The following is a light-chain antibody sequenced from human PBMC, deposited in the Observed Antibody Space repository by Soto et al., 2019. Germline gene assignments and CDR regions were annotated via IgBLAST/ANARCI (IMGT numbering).Light chain of an antibody. Sequence: DIQMTQSPSTLSASVGDRVTITCRASQSISSWLAWYQQKPGKAPKLLIYKASSLESGVPSRFSGSGSGTEFTLTIRSLQPDDFATYYCQQYNDYSRTFGQGTKVAFK. V-gene: IGKV1-5*03. CDR2: KAS. CDR1: QSISSW. CDR3: QQYNDYSRT. J-gene: IGKJ1*01.